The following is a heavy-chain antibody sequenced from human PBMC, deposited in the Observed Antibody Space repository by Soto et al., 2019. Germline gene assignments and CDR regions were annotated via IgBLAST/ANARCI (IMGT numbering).Heavy chain of an antibody. D-gene: IGHD3-10*01. CDR1: GDTFNFYS. J-gene: IGHJ4*02. Sequence: QVQLVQSGAEVKRPGSSVKVSCKASGDTFNFYSINWVRQAPGLGLEWMGRVNPIVSMSNYAQKFQGRVTMTADKPTSTAYMELSSLRSEDTAIYYCASSYGSGYRAFVYWGQGALVTGSS. V-gene: IGHV1-69*02. CDR2: VNPIVSMS. CDR3: ASSYGSGYRAFVY.